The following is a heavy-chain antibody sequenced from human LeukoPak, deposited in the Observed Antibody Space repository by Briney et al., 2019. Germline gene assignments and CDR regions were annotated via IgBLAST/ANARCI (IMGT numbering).Heavy chain of an antibody. CDR3: ARSLRALSGYQLY. J-gene: IGHJ4*02. Sequence: GASVKVSCRASGYTFTGYYMHWVRQAPGQGLEWMGWINPNSGGTNYAQKFQGRVTMTRDTSISTAYMELSRLRSDDTAVYYCARSLRALSGYQLYWGQGTLVTVSS. V-gene: IGHV1-2*02. CDR2: INPNSGGT. CDR1: GYTFTGYY. D-gene: IGHD3-22*01.